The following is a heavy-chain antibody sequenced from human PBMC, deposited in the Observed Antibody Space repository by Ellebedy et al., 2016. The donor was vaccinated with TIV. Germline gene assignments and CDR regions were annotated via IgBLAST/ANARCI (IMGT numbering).Heavy chain of an antibody. CDR2: ISYDETNK. Sequence: GESLKISCEASGFTFSSSSMHWVRQAPGKGLEWVAAISYDETNKFYADSVKGRFTISRATSKNTLYLQMNSLRAEDTAVYYCARGTSTSCYSSTYYWGQGTLVTVSS. V-gene: IGHV3-30-3*01. J-gene: IGHJ4*02. CDR3: ARGTSTSCYSSTYY. D-gene: IGHD2-2*01. CDR1: GFTFSSSS.